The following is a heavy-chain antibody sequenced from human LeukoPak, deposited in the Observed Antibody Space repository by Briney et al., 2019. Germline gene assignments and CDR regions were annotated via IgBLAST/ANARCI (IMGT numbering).Heavy chain of an antibody. CDR3: ARDKALDIVGTTADY. D-gene: IGHD5-12*01. J-gene: IGHJ4*02. CDR2: INPNSGGI. V-gene: IGHV1-2*02. CDR1: GYTFTGQY. Sequence: ASVKVSCKASGYTFTGQYVHWVRQAPGQGLEWMGWINPNSGGINYAQKFQGRVTLTRDKSISTAYMELSSLTSDDTAVYYCARDKALDIVGTTADYWGQGTLVTVSS.